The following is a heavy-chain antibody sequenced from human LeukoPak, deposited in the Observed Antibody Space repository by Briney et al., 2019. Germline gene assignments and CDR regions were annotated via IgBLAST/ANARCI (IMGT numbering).Heavy chain of an antibody. Sequence: VKVSCKASGYTFTGHYMHWVRQAPGPGLERMGWIYPKSGGTNYAQKIQTRVTMIKDTSITTAFMELNILKSDDTAVYYCVRDGYSGGAFDIWGQGTMVTVSS. CDR3: VRDGYSGGAFDI. V-gene: IGHV1-2*02. J-gene: IGHJ3*02. D-gene: IGHD5-12*01. CDR1: GYTFTGHY. CDR2: IYPKSGGT.